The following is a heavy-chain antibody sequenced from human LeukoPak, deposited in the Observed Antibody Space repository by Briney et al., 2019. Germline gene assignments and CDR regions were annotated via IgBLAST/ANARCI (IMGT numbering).Heavy chain of an antibody. CDR2: ISGSGGST. V-gene: IGHV3-23*01. D-gene: IGHD4-17*01. J-gene: IGHJ4*02. Sequence: GGSLRLSCAASGFTFSSYAMSWVRQAPGKGLEWVSAISGSGGSTYYADSVKGRFTISRDNSKNTLCLQMNSLRAEDTAVYYCAKDYQLGYGDYTFDYWGQGTLVTVSS. CDR3: AKDYQLGYGDYTFDY. CDR1: GFTFSSYA.